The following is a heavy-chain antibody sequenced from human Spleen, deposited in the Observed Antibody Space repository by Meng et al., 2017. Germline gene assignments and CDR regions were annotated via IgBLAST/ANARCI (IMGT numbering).Heavy chain of an antibody. CDR1: GFTFSDYY. D-gene: IGHD6-19*01. Sequence: GESLKISCAASGFTFSDYYMSWIRQAPGKGLEWVSYISSSGSTIYYADSVKGRFTISRDNAKNTLYLQMNSLRAEDTAVYYCTKIGEQWPATDYWGQGTLVTVSS. J-gene: IGHJ4*02. V-gene: IGHV3-11*01. CDR2: ISSSGSTI. CDR3: TKIGEQWPATDY.